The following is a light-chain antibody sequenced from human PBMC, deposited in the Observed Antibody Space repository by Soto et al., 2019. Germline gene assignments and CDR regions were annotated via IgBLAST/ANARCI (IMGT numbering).Light chain of an antibody. CDR1: SSDVGGYNY. Sequence: QSVLTQPASVSGSTGQSITISCTGTSSDVGGYNYVSWYQQLPGKAPKLIIYDVNNRPSGVSNRFSASKSANAASLTISGLQAEDEADYYCTSYTSSNSLYVFGTGTKLTVL. CDR2: DVN. CDR3: TSYTSSNSLYV. J-gene: IGLJ1*01. V-gene: IGLV2-14*03.